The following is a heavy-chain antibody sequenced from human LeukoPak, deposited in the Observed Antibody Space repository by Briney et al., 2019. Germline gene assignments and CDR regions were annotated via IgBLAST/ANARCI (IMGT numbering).Heavy chain of an antibody. Sequence: HPGGSLRLSCAASGFTVSSNYMSWLRQAPGKGLEWVSVIYSGGSTYYADSVKGRFTISRDNSKDTLYLQMNSLRAEDTAVYYCARYYGDPYYFGYWGQGTLVTVSS. CDR1: GFTVSSNY. J-gene: IGHJ4*02. V-gene: IGHV3-53*01. CDR3: ARYYGDPYYFGY. D-gene: IGHD4-17*01. CDR2: IYSGGST.